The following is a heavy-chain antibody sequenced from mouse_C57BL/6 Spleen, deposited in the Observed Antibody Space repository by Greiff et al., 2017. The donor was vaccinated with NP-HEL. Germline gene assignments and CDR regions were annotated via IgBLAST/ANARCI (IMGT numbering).Heavy chain of an antibody. CDR1: GFTFSDYY. CDR3: ARERGVTNAYWYFDV. J-gene: IGHJ1*03. Sequence: EVKLVESAGGLVQPGSSMKLSCTASGFTFSDYYMAWVRQVPEKGLEWVANINYDGSSTYYLDSLKSRFIISRDNAKNILYLQMSSLKSEDTATYYCARERGVTNAYWYFDVWGTGTTVTVSS. D-gene: IGHD2-2*01. V-gene: IGHV5-16*01. CDR2: INYDGSST.